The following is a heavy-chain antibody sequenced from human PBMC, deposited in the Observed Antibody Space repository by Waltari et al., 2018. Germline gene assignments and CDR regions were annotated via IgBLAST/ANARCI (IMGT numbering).Heavy chain of an antibody. J-gene: IGHJ3*01. CDR1: GGSFSGYY. D-gene: IGHD5-18*01. CDR2: INHSGST. Sequence: VQLQQWGAGLLKPSETLSITCAVYGGSFSGYYWSGIRQPPGKGREWIGEINHSGSTNYHPSLKSRVTIAVDTPQNQFSLKLSSVPAASTAVYYCARWGDTAMVTSWGQGTMVTVSS. V-gene: IGHV4-34*01. CDR3: ARWGDTAMVTS.